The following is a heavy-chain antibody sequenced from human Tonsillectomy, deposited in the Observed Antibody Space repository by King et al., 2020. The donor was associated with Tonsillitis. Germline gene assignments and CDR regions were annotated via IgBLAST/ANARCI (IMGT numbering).Heavy chain of an antibody. D-gene: IGHD4-17*01. Sequence: QLVQSGGGLVQPGGSLRLSCAASGFTFSSYIMNWGRQAPGKGLEWVSYISSSSSTIYYADSVKGRFTISRDNAKNSLYLQMNSLRAEDTAVYYCAILGYGDYYYYMDVWGKGTTVTVSS. CDR2: ISSSSSTI. CDR3: AILGYGDYYYYMDV. CDR1: GFTFSSYI. J-gene: IGHJ6*03. V-gene: IGHV3-48*01.